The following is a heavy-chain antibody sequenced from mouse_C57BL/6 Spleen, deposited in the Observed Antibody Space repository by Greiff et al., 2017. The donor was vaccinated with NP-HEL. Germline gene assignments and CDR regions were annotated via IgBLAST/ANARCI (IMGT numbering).Heavy chain of an antibody. V-gene: IGHV1-15*01. D-gene: IGHD2-2*01. CDR1: GYTFTDYE. CDR2: IDPETGGT. J-gene: IGHJ4*01. Sequence: QVQLKQSGAELVRPGASVTLSCKASGYTFTDYEMHWVTQTPVHGLEWIGAIDPETGGTAYNPKFKGKAILTADKSSSTAYMELRSLTSEDSAVYYCTRGGYGEGFYYYAMDYWGQGTSVTVSS. CDR3: TRGGYGEGFYYYAMDY.